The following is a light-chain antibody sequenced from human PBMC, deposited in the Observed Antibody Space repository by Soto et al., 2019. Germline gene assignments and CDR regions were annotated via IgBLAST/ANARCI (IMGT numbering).Light chain of an antibody. V-gene: IGKV3-11*01. CDR3: QQRSNLIT. CDR2: DAS. Sequence: EIVLTQSPATLSVSPGERATLSCRASQRVSVYLDWYQQKSGQAPRLLIYDASKRATGIPARFSGSGSGTDFTLTISSLEPEDIAVYYCQQRSNLITFGGGTKVEIK. CDR1: QRVSVY. J-gene: IGKJ4*01.